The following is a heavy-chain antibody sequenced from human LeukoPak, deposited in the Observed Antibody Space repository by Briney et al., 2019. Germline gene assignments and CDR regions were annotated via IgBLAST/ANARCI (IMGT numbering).Heavy chain of an antibody. Sequence: SSETLSLTCTVSGASISSSSYYWGWIRQPPGKGLEWIGTISYSGSTYYNPSLKSRVTISVDTSKNQFSLKLNSVTAADTAVFYCAANSADYNTLGSSYKVWGQGTLVTVSS. CDR3: AANSADYNTLGSSYKV. V-gene: IGHV4-39*01. CDR1: GASISSSSYY. J-gene: IGHJ4*02. CDR2: ISYSGST. D-gene: IGHD3-10*01.